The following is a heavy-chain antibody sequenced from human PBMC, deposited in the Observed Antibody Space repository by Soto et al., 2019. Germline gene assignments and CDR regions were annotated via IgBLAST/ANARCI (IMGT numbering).Heavy chain of an antibody. D-gene: IGHD3-3*01. CDR1: GYTFTNYD. J-gene: IGHJ6*02. CDR3: AREDIWSGYYQIAHDYYNYYGVDV. CDR2: MNLHNGNT. V-gene: IGHV1-8*01. Sequence: ASVKVSCKASGYTFTNYDINWVRQATGQGLEWMGWMNLHNGNTGYAQKFQGRVTMTRNTSISTAYMELSSLRSEDTAIYYCAREDIWSGYYQIAHDYYNYYGVDVWGQGTTVTVSS.